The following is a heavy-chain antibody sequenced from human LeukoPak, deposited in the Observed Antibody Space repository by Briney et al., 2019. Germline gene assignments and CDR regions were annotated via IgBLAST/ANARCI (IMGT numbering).Heavy chain of an antibody. CDR2: IKQDGSEK. CDR1: GFTFSSYW. J-gene: IGHJ4*02. V-gene: IGHV3-7*01. Sequence: GGSLRLSCAASGFTFSSYWMSWVRQAPGKGLEWVANIKQDGSEKYYVDSVKGRFTISRDNAKNTLYLQMNSLRAEDTAVYYCARARCGDYCFYWGQGTLVTVSS. D-gene: IGHD4-17*01. CDR3: ARARCGDYCFY.